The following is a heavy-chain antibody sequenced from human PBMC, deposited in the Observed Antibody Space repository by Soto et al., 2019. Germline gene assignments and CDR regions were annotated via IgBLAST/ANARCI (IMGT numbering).Heavy chain of an antibody. CDR2: IIPIFGTA. V-gene: IGHV1-69*13. Sequence: ASVKVSCKASGGTFSSYAISWVRQAPGQGLEWMGGIIPIFGTANYAQKFQGRVTITADESTSTAYMELSSLRSEDTAVYYCAREGRVLLMATEGGMDVWGQGTTVTV. D-gene: IGHD2-8*01. J-gene: IGHJ6*02. CDR3: AREGRVLLMATEGGMDV. CDR1: GGTFSSYA.